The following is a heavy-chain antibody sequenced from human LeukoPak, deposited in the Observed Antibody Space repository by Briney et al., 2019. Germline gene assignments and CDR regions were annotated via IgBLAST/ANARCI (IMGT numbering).Heavy chain of an antibody. Sequence: PGGSLRLSCAASGFTVSSNYMSWVRQAPGKGLEWVSVIYSGGSTYYADSVKGRFTISRDNSKNTLYLQMNSLRAEDTAVYYCARGYCSSTSCYVYNWFDPWGQGTLVTVSS. CDR3: ARGYCSSTSCYVYNWFDP. D-gene: IGHD2-2*01. V-gene: IGHV3-53*05. J-gene: IGHJ5*02. CDR2: IYSGGST. CDR1: GFTVSSNY.